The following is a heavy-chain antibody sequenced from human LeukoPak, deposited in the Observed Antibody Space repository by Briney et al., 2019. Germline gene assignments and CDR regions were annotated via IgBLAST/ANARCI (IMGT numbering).Heavy chain of an antibody. CDR1: GYTFTGYY. V-gene: IGHV1-2*02. CDR3: ARARIADYDILTGYYNYYYYYGMDV. D-gene: IGHD3-9*01. J-gene: IGHJ6*02. CDR2: INPNSGGT. Sequence: ASVKVSCKASGYTFTGYYMHWVRQAPGQGLEWMGWINPNSGGTNYAQKFQGRVTMTRDTSTSPAYMELSRLRSDDTAVYYCARARIADYDILTGYYNYYYYYGMDVWGQGTTVTVSS.